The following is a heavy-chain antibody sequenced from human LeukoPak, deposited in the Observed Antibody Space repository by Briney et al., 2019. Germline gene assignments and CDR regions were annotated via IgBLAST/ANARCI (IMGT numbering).Heavy chain of an antibody. D-gene: IGHD1-26*01. CDR2: ISSYNSNR. J-gene: IGHJ4*02. CDR1: GYTFTSHG. Sequence: ASVKVSCKASGYTFTSHGISWVRQAPGQGLEWMGWISSYNSNRNYAQKLQGRVTMTTDTSTSTAYMELRSLRSDDTAVYYCARLLAYSGSYPFDYWGQGTLVTVSS. CDR3: ARLLAYSGSYPFDY. V-gene: IGHV1-18*01.